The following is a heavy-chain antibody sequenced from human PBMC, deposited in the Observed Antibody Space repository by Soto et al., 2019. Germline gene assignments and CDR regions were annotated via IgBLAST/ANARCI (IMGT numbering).Heavy chain of an antibody. J-gene: IGHJ3*02. CDR2: IGSSSSYI. V-gene: IGHV3-21*01. CDR3: ARDLIFGERAFDI. Sequence: GGSLRLSCAASGFTFSSYSMNWVRQAPGKGLEWVSSIGSSSSYIYYADSVKGRFTISRDNAKNSLYLQMNSLRAEDTAVYYCARDLIFGERAFDIWGQGTMVTVSS. CDR1: GFTFSSYS. D-gene: IGHD3-3*01.